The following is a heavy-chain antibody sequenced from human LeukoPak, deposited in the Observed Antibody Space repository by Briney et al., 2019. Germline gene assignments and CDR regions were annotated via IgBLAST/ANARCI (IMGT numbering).Heavy chain of an antibody. J-gene: IGHJ4*02. CDR1: GFTFSIFA. Sequence: GGSLRLSCAASGFTFSIFAMYWVRQAPGKGLEWVSAISGSGDGTFYADSVKGRFTISRDNSKNTLYLQMDSLRAEDAAVYYCAKDVRGGCSGGTCYYWGQGTLVPVSS. CDR3: AKDVRGGCSGGTCYY. CDR2: ISGSGDGT. D-gene: IGHD2-15*01. V-gene: IGHV3-23*01.